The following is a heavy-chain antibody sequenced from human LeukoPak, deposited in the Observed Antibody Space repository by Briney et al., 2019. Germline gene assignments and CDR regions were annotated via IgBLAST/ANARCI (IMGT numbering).Heavy chain of an antibody. Sequence: GASVKVSCKASGYTLTELSMHWVRQAPGKGLEWMGGFDPEDSETIYAQKFQGRVTMTEDTSTDTAYVELSSLRSEDTAVYYCATGLLEWLSDWGQGTLVTVSS. CDR2: FDPEDSET. V-gene: IGHV1-24*01. J-gene: IGHJ4*02. CDR1: GYTLTELS. CDR3: ATGLLEWLSD. D-gene: IGHD3-3*01.